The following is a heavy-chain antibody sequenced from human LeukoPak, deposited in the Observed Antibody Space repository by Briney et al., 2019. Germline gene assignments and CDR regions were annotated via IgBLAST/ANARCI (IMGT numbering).Heavy chain of an antibody. J-gene: IGHJ5*02. Sequence: SVKVSCKASGGTFSKYALSWVRQAPGQGLEWMGAIIPFLDTSNYPPKFQDRVTITTDESTSTAYMDLSSLRSDDTAVYYCARAQAGNYDWPLDLWVQGTLVTVSS. V-gene: IGHV1-69*05. CDR2: IIPFLDTS. CDR3: ARAQAGNYDWPLDL. CDR1: GGTFSKYA. D-gene: IGHD5-12*01.